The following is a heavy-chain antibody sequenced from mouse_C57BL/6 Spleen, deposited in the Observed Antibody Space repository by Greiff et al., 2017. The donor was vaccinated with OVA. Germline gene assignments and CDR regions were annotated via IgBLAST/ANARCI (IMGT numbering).Heavy chain of an antibody. D-gene: IGHD2-4*01. J-gene: IGHJ3*01. CDR3: ARNYDYGETWWFAY. Sequence: VQLQQSGTELVKPGASVKLSCKASGYTFTSYWMHWVKQRPGQGLEWIGNINPSNGGTNYNEKFKSKATLTVDKSYSKAYMQLSSLTSEDSAVYYCARNYDYGETWWFAYWGQGTLVTVSA. CDR1: GYTFTSYW. V-gene: IGHV1-53*01. CDR2: INPSNGGT.